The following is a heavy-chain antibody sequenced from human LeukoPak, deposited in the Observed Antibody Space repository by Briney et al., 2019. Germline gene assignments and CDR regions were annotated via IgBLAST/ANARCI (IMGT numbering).Heavy chain of an antibody. J-gene: IGHJ6*03. Sequence: SETLFLTCTVSGGSISDYYWNWIRQPPAKGLEWIGYIYYSGSTTYNPSLKSRVTMSVDTAKNQFSLKLRSVTAADTAVYYCARGDFCSSSNCYLRPMDVWGKGTTVTVSS. D-gene: IGHD2-2*01. CDR2: IYYSGST. CDR3: ARGDFCSSSNCYLRPMDV. CDR1: GGSISDYY. V-gene: IGHV4-59*01.